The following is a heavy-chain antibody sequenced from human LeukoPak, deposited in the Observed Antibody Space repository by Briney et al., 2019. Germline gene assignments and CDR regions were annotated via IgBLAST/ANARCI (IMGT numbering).Heavy chain of an antibody. Sequence: GGSLRLSCAASGFTFSDYYMSWIRQAPGKGLEWVSYISSSGSTIYYADSVKGRFTISRENAKNSLYLQMNSLRAGDTAVYYCARGQYCSSTSCYTATASYYYGMDVWGQGTTVTVSS. CDR3: ARGQYCSSTSCYTATASYYYGMDV. V-gene: IGHV3-11*04. CDR2: ISSSGSTI. D-gene: IGHD2-2*02. CDR1: GFTFSDYY. J-gene: IGHJ6*02.